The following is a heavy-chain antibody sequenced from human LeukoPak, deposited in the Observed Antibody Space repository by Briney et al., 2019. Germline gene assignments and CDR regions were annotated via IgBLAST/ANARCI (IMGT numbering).Heavy chain of an antibody. J-gene: IGHJ6*02. CDR2: ISTTSTYI. Sequence: GGSLRLSCAASGFIYNTFTMNWVRQAPGKGLEWVSSISTTSTYIFYADSLKGRFTISRDDATNSLYLQMNNLRPEDTAVYFCARDRVSVAVPYYNYGMDVWGQGTTVTVSS. CDR1: GFIYNTFT. D-gene: IGHD6-19*01. V-gene: IGHV3-21*01. CDR3: ARDRVSVAVPYYNYGMDV.